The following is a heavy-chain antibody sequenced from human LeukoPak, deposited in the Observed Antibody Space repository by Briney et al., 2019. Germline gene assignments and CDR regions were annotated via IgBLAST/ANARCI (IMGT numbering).Heavy chain of an antibody. CDR1: GGSFSGYY. CDR2: INHSGST. Sequence: PSETLSLTCAVYGGSFSGYYWSWIRQPPGKGLEWIGEINHSGSTNYNPSLKSRVTISVDTSKNQFSLKLSSVTAADTAVYYCARGSTSGYSSRWYFDYWGQGTLVTVSS. J-gene: IGHJ4*02. D-gene: IGHD6-13*01. CDR3: ARGSTSGYSSRWYFDY. V-gene: IGHV4-34*01.